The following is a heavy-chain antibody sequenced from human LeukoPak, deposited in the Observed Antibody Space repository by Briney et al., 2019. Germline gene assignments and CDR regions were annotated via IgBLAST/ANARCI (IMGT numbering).Heavy chain of an antibody. V-gene: IGHV4-59*01. Sequence: SETLSLTCTVPGGSISSYYWSWIRQPPGKGLEWLGYIYYSGSTNYNLSLTSRVTITVDTSKNQFSLKLSSVTAADTAVDYCARRCSTSCYAGWFDRWGQGTLVTVAS. CDR3: ARRCSTSCYAGWFDR. CDR1: GGSISSYY. J-gene: IGHJ5*02. D-gene: IGHD2-2*01. CDR2: IYYSGST.